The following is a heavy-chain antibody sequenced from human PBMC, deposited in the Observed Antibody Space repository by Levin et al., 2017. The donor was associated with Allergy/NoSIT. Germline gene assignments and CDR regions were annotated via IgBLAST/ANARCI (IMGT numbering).Heavy chain of an antibody. V-gene: IGHV1-46*01. D-gene: IGHD3-9*01. CDR2: INPSGGST. CDR3: VRAAPRGYDILTGSARTYFQH. Sequence: ASVKVSCKASGYTFTSYYMHWVRQAPGQGLEWMGIINPSGGSTSYAQKFQGRVTMTRDTSTSTVYMELSSLRSEDTAVYYCVRAAPRGYDILTGSARTYFQHWGQGTLVTVSS. J-gene: IGHJ1*01. CDR1: GYTFTSYY.